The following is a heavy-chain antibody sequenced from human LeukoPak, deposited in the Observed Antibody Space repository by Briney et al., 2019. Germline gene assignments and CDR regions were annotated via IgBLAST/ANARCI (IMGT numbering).Heavy chain of an antibody. D-gene: IGHD6-13*01. J-gene: IGHJ5*02. CDR3: TRDPPAVAINTYA. CDR2: IYSGGET. V-gene: IGHV3-66*01. Sequence: GGSLRLSCAASGVSVSSNFMIWVRQAPGKGLEWDSLIYSGGETSYADSVKGRFSISRDNSKNTLYLQMNSLRVEDTAVYYCTRDPPAVAINTYAWGQGTLVTVSS. CDR1: GVSVSSNF.